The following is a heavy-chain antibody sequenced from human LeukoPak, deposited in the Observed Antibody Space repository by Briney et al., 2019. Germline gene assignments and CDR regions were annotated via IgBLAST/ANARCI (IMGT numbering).Heavy chain of an antibody. V-gene: IGHV1-69*04. CDR3: ASGRPLHYYDSSGYATDY. CDR1: GGTFSSYA. D-gene: IGHD3-22*01. J-gene: IGHJ4*02. CDR2: IIPTLGIA. Sequence: ASVKVSCKASGGTFSSYAISWVRQAPGQGLEWMGRIIPTLGIANYAQKFQGRVTITADKSTSTAYMELSSLRSDDTAVYYCASGRPLHYYDSSGYATDYWGQGTLVTVSS.